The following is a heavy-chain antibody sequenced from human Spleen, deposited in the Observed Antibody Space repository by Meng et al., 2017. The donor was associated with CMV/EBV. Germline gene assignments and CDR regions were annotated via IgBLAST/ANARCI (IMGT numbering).Heavy chain of an antibody. D-gene: IGHD4-23*01. Sequence: GESLKISCVASGFTFSSYEMNWVRQAPGKGLEWVSYISSNGSTIYYGDSVKGRFTISRDNAKNSLYLQMNSLRAEDTAVYYCAKAPYGDNSEQAHCWGQGTLVTVSS. V-gene: IGHV3-48*03. J-gene: IGHJ4*02. CDR3: AKAPYGDNSEQAHC. CDR2: ISSNGSTI. CDR1: GFTFSSYE.